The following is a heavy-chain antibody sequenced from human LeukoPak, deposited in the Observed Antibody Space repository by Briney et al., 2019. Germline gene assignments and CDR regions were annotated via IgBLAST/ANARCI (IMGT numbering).Heavy chain of an antibody. CDR2: MNPNSGNT. Sequence: ASVKVSCKASGYTFPSYDINWVRQATGQGLEWMGLMNPNSGNTGYAQQFQGRVTMTRNTSINTAYMELSSLRSEDTAVYYCARALGGSSGGYYGMDVWGQGTTVTVSS. CDR1: GYTFPSYD. J-gene: IGHJ6*02. V-gene: IGHV1-8*01. CDR3: ARALGGSSGGYYGMDV. D-gene: IGHD3-16*01.